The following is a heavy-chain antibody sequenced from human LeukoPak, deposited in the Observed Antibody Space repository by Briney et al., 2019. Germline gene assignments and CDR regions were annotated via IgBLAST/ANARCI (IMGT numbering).Heavy chain of an antibody. Sequence: GGSLRLSCAASGFTFSSYSMNWVRQAPGKGLEWVSYISSSGSTIYYADSVKGRFTISRDNAKNSLYLQMNSLRAEDTAVYYCARDRDAGLRFILFDYWGQGTLVTVSS. J-gene: IGHJ4*02. CDR1: GFTFSSYS. V-gene: IGHV3-48*04. CDR3: ARDRDAGLRFILFDY. CDR2: ISSSGSTI. D-gene: IGHD5-12*01.